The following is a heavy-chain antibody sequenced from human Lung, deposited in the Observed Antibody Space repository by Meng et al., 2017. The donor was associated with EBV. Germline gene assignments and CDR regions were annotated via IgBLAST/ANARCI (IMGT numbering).Heavy chain of an antibody. CDR1: AGSISGSSYF. D-gene: IGHD7-27*01. CDR3: ASPLGILGIVDL. V-gene: IGHV4-39*01. J-gene: IGHJ2*01. Sequence: GPVRATPRGARSLTSTVSAGSISGSSYFWGWIRQPPGKGLGWIGSIYYSGSTYYNPSLKSRVTISVDTSKNQFSLKLSSVTAADTAVYYCASPLGILGIVDLWGRGTLVTVSS. CDR2: IYYSGST.